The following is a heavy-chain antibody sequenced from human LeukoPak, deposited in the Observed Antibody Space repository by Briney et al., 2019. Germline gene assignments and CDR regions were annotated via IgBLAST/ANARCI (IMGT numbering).Heavy chain of an antibody. D-gene: IGHD5-24*01. J-gene: IGHJ4*02. CDR2: IWPGDSDT. CDR1: GYSFTNYW. Sequence: GESLKISCKGSGYSFTNYWVAWVRQMPGEGLEWMGIIWPGDSDTRYSPSFQGQVTISVDKSVSTAYLQWSSLKASDTAMYYCARRLRDGYNFGRNYYFDYWGQGTLVTVSS. V-gene: IGHV5-51*01. CDR3: ARRLRDGYNFGRNYYFDY.